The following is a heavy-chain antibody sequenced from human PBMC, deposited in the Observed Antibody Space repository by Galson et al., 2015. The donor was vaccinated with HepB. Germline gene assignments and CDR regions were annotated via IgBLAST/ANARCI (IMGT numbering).Heavy chain of an antibody. Sequence: CAISGDSVSSYIVAWNWIRQSPSRGLEWLGRTYYRTQGRQKSKWFNEYAVPVKSRITINPDTSKNHFSLQLNSVTPEDTAVYFCARDQGSNWNNWFDPCGQGTLVIVSS. CDR3: ARDQGSNWNNWFDP. CDR2: TYYRTQGRQKSKWFN. CDR1: GDSVSSYIVA. J-gene: IGHJ5*02. D-gene: IGHD6-13*01. V-gene: IGHV6-1*01.